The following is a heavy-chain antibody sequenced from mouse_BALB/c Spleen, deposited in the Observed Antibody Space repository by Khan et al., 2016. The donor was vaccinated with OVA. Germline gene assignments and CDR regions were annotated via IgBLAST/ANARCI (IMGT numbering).Heavy chain of an antibody. J-gene: IGHJ3*01. CDR2: IFPGNSDT. CDR1: GYSLTSYW. D-gene: IGHD1-3*01. Sequence: VQLQQSGTVLARPGTSVKMSCKASGYSLTSYWMYWVQQRPGQGLEWIGAIFPGNSDTTYNQKFKGKAKLTAGTSASTAYMELSSLTNEDSAVYYCTRGGYSSFAYWGQGTLVTVSA. CDR3: TRGGYSSFAY. V-gene: IGHV1-5*01.